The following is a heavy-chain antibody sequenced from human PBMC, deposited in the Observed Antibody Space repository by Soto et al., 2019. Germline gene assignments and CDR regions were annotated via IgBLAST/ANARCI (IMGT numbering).Heavy chain of an antibody. Sequence: SETLSLTCTVSGGSISSGGYYWSWIRQHPGKGLEWIGYIYYSGSTYYNPSLKSRVTISVDTSKNQFSLKLSSVTAADTAVYYCARGCRLGYCISTSCHNWFDPWGQGTLVTVSS. CDR2: IYYSGST. CDR3: ARGCRLGYCISTSCHNWFDP. J-gene: IGHJ5*02. V-gene: IGHV4-31*03. CDR1: GGSISSGGYY. D-gene: IGHD2-2*01.